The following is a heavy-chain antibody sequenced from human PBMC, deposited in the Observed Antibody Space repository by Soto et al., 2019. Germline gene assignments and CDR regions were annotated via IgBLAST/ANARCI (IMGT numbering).Heavy chain of an antibody. D-gene: IGHD3-22*01. Sequence: KASETLSLTCAVSGASMTSYFWSWIRQPPGKGLEWIGYIYHSGSTKYNPSLKSRVTISVDTSKNQFSLKLRSVTAADTAVYYCARDRYYDSTGYYDYWGQGSLVTVSS. CDR1: GASMTSYF. CDR2: IYHSGST. V-gene: IGHV4-59*01. CDR3: ARDRYYDSTGYYDY. J-gene: IGHJ4*02.